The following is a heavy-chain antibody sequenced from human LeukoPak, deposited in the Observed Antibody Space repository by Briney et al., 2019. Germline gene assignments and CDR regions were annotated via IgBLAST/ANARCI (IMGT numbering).Heavy chain of an antibody. V-gene: IGHV4-38-2*02. J-gene: IGHJ3*02. D-gene: IGHD2/OR15-2a*01. CDR3: AREGVLGAFDI. CDR1: GYSISSGYY. Sequence: SETLSLTCTVSGYSISSGYYWDWIRQPPGKGLKWIGSIYHSGNTYYNPSLESRVTISVDTSKNQFSLKLRSVTAADTAVYYCAREGVLGAFDIWGQGTMVTVSS. CDR2: IYHSGNT.